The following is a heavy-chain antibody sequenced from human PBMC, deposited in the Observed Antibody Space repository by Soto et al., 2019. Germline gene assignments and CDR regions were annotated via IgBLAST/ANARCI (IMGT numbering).Heavy chain of an antibody. V-gene: IGHV4-59*12. CDR2: IYYSGST. CDR1: GGSISSYY. J-gene: IGHJ5*02. Sequence: PSETLSLTCTVSGGSISSYYWSWIRQPPGKGLEWIGYIYYSGSTNYNPSLKSRVTISVDTSKNQFSLKLSSVTAADTAVYYCARDSSGEGPTHWFDPWGQGTLVTVSS. CDR3: ARDSSGEGPTHWFDP.